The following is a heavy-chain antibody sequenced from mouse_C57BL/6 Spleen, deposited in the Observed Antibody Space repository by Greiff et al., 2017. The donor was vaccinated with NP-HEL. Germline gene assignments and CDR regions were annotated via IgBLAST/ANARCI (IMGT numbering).Heavy chain of an antibody. V-gene: IGHV14-4*01. CDR3: TTRELSRPYFDY. D-gene: IGHD1-1*01. J-gene: IGHJ2*01. Sequence: EVQLQESGAELVRPGASVKLSCTASGFNIKDDYMHWVKQRPEQGLEWIGWIDPENGDTTYASKFPGKATITADTSSNPAYLQLSSLTSEDTAVYYCTTRELSRPYFDYWGQGTTLTVAS. CDR1: GFNIKDDY. CDR2: IDPENGDT.